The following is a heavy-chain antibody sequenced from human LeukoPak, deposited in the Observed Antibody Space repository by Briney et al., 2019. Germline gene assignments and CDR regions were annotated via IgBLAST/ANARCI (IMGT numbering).Heavy chain of an antibody. Sequence: VKPSETLSLTCTVSGGSISSYYWSWIRQPPGKGLWWIGYIYYSGSTNYNPSLKSRVTISVDTSKNQFSLKLSSVTAADTAVYYCARERMTAIPRGYYYRPDVRGKASTLTVSS. J-gene: IGHJ6*04. D-gene: IGHD2-21*02. CDR1: GGSISSYY. CDR3: ARERMTAIPRGYYYRPDV. CDR2: IYYSGST. V-gene: IGHV4-59*01.